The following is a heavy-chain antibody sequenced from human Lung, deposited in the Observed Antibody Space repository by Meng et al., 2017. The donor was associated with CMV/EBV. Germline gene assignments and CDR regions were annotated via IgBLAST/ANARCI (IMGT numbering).Heavy chain of an antibody. J-gene: IGHJ4*02. CDR2: INSSGGST. CDR1: GYTFTSYY. CDR3: ARDRERGYSKGIIDY. V-gene: IGHV1-46*01. D-gene: IGHD5-18*01. Sequence: ASXXVSXKASGYTFTSYYMHWGRQPPGQGLEWMGIINSSGGSTSYAQKFQGRVTMTRDTSTSTVYMALSSLRSENTAVYYWARDRERGYSKGIIDYWVQGTXVTVSS.